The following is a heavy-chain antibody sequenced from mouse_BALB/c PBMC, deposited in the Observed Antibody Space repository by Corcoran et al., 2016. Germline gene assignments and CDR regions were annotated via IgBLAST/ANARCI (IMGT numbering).Heavy chain of an antibody. J-gene: IGHJ4*01. CDR3: ANGGDGNFYAMDY. Sequence: EVQLPQSGPELVKPGASVKISCKASGYSFTGYYMHWVKQSHVKSLEWIGRINPYNGATSYNQNFKDKASLTVDKSSSTAYMELHSLTSEDSAGYYCANGGDGNFYAMDYGGQGTSVTVSS. V-gene: IGHV1-26*01. D-gene: IGHD2-1*01. CDR2: INPYNGAT. CDR1: GYSFTGYY.